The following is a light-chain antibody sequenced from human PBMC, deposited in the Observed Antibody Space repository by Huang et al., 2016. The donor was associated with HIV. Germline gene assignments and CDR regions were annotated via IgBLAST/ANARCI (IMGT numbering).Light chain of an antibody. Sequence: EIVLMQSPGTLSLSAGERGTLSCRAIQNVSSNYLAWYQQKPGQAPRLLIYGASNRATGIPDRFSGSGSGTDFTLTISGLEPEDFAMYFCQQYGSSPYTFGQGTKLEIK. J-gene: IGKJ2*01. CDR3: QQYGSSPYT. CDR2: GAS. CDR1: QNVSSNY. V-gene: IGKV3-20*01.